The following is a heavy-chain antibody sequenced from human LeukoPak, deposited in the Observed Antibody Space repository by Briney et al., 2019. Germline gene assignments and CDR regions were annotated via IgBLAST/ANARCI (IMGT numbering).Heavy chain of an antibody. J-gene: IGHJ1*01. CDR1: GYDFTKYA. D-gene: IGHD3-22*01. CDR3: ARAKIGYYYDSSGYYFGECFQH. CDR2: IDAGNGRT. Sequence: ASVKVSCKASGYDFTKYAVQWVHQAPGQRLEWMGWIDAGNGRTKYSQDFQGRVTITRDTSARIAYMELRSLRSDDTAVYYCARAKIGYYYDSSGYYFGECFQHWGQGTLVTVSS. V-gene: IGHV1-3*01.